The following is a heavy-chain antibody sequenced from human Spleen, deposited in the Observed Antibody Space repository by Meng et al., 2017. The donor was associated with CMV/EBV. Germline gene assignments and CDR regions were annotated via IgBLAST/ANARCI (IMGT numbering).Heavy chain of an antibody. Sequence: GESLKISCAASGFTFDDYAMHWVRQAPGKGLVWVSRINSDGSSTSYADSVKGRFTISRDNAKNTLYLQMNSLRAEDTAVYYCARRTGYYYYDMDVWGQGTTVTVSS. CDR1: GFTFDDYA. CDR3: ARRTGYYYYDMDV. V-gene: IGHV3-74*01. D-gene: IGHD6-6*01. CDR2: INSDGSST. J-gene: IGHJ6*02.